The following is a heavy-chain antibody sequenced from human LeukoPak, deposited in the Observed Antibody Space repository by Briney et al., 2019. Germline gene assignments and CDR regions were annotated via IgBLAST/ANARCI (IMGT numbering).Heavy chain of an antibody. CDR2: INYSGST. Sequence: SETLSLTCTVSGGSISSYYWSWIRQPPGKGLEWIGYINYSGSTNYNPSLKSRVTISVDTSKNQFSLKLSSVTAADTAVYYCARESWGAYDVSAFYRFFDYWGQGRLVAVSS. V-gene: IGHV4-59*12. D-gene: IGHD3-22*01. CDR3: ARESWGAYDVSAFYRFFDY. CDR1: GGSISSYY. J-gene: IGHJ4*02.